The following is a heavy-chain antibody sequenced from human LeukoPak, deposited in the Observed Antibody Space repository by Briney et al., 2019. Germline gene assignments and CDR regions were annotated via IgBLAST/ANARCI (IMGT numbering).Heavy chain of an antibody. CDR2: INHSGST. V-gene: IGHV4-34*01. CDR3: ARRGSISIVVVPAANPHFDY. J-gene: IGHJ4*02. Sequence: SETLSLTCAVYGGSFSGYYWSWIRQPPGKGLEWIGEINHSGSTNYNPSLKSRVTISVDTSKNQFSLKLSSVTAADTAVYYCARRGSISIVVVPAANPHFDYWGQGTLVTVSS. CDR1: GGSFSGYY. D-gene: IGHD2-2*01.